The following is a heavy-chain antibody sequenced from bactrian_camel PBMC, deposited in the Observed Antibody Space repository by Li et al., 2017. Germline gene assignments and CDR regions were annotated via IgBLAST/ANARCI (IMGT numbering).Heavy chain of an antibody. CDR1: TSAYVAYVYA. CDR2: ISNDAGA. J-gene: IGHJ4*01. Sequence: VQLVESGGGSVPAGGSLRLTCTASTSAYVAYVYAMAWFRQAPGKQREAVAGISNDAGAAYADSVQGRFTISKDNAKTTLYLRMTSLKPEDTAMYYCAAAEWSGCPLRREEYNYWGQGTQVTVS. V-gene: IGHV3S53*01. CDR3: AAAEWSGCPLRREEYNY. D-gene: IGHD2*01.